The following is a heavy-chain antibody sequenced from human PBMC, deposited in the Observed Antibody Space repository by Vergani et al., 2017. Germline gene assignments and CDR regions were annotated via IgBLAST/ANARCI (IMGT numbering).Heavy chain of an antibody. CDR2: IYNSGTT. J-gene: IGHJ4*02. CDR1: GGSISSYY. Sequence: QVQLQESGPGLVKPSETLSLTCTVSGGSISSYYWSWIRQPPGKGLEWVGYIYNSGTTNYNPSLKSRVTRSVDTSKNQFSLKLSSVTAADTAVYYCAGDSSMAARPRRYYFDYWGQGTLVTVSS. V-gene: IGHV4-59*01. CDR3: AGDSSMAARPRRYYFDY. D-gene: IGHD6-6*01.